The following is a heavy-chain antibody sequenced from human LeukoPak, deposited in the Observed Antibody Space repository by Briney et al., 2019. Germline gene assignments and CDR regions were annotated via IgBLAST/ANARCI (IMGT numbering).Heavy chain of an antibody. CDR1: GGSISSFY. Sequence: KPSETLSLTCTGSGGSISSFYWSWIRQPPGKGMEWIGYIYYSGSTSYYPSLKSRLTISVDTSNNQFSLKLSSVTAADTAVYYCARLYYYDSSGLSRGAFDIWGQGTMVTVSS. CDR2: IYYSGST. CDR3: ARLYYYDSSGLSRGAFDI. J-gene: IGHJ3*02. V-gene: IGHV4-59*08. D-gene: IGHD3-22*01.